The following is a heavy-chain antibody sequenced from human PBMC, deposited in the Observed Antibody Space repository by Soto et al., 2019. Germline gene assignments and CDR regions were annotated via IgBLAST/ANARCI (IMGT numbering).Heavy chain of an antibody. D-gene: IGHD3-10*01. CDR1: GFTFNNYW. CDR2: IKEDGREK. Sequence: EMQLVESGGGLVQPGGSLKVSCAASGFTFNNYWMTWVRQAPGKGLEWVANIKEDGREKYYVESVQGRFTISRDNAKNSLYLRMDGLRVEDSAVYYCARDTVGDEGAVFDLWGQGTMVTVSS. CDR3: ARDTVGDEGAVFDL. J-gene: IGHJ3*01. V-gene: IGHV3-7*01.